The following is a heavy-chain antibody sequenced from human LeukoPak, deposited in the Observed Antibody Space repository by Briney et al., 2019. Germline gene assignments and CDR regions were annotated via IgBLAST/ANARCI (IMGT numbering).Heavy chain of an antibody. CDR1: GGSNSSYY. CDR2: LYYIGSP. D-gene: IGHD5-18*01. CDR3: ARESRDTDAFDI. J-gene: IGHJ3*02. V-gene: IGHV4-59*12. Sequence: SETLSLTCTVSGGSNSSYYWSCLRQPPGKGLEWIKYLYYIGSPNSNPSLESRVTISVDASKNLFSLKLSSVTAADTAVYYCARESRDTDAFDIWGQGTMVTVSS.